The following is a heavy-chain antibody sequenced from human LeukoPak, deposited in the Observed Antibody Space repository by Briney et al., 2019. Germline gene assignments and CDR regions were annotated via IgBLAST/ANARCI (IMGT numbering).Heavy chain of an antibody. V-gene: IGHV1-2*02. D-gene: IGHD3-22*01. CDR3: ARDEVDYYDSSGYSPDY. Sequence: GASVKVSCKASGYTFTSYYMHWVRQAPGQGLEWMGWINPNSGGTNYAQKFQGRVTMTRDTSISTAYMELSRLRSDDTAVYYCARDEVDYYDSSGYSPDYWGQGTLVTVSS. CDR2: INPNSGGT. CDR1: GYTFTSYY. J-gene: IGHJ4*02.